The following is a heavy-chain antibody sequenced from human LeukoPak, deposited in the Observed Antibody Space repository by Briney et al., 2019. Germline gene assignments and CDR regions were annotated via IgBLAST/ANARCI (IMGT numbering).Heavy chain of an antibody. D-gene: IGHD3-22*01. V-gene: IGHV1-2*02. Sequence: ASVKVSCKASGYTFTGYYMHWVRQAPGQGLEWMGWINPNSGGTNYAQKFQGRVTMTRDTSISTAYMELSRLRSDDTAVYYCARVPFRGYYDSSGYPDYRGQGTLVTVSS. CDR1: GYTFTGYY. CDR3: ARVPFRGYYDSSGYPDY. CDR2: INPNSGGT. J-gene: IGHJ4*02.